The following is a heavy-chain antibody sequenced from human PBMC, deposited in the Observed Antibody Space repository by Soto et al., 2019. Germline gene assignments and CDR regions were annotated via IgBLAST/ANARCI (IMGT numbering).Heavy chain of an antibody. CDR3: XXXXXXXXXXXXTCGY. CDR1: GFTFSSYV. J-gene: IGHJ4*02. CDR2: IWYDGSNK. V-gene: IGHV3-33*01. D-gene: IGHD1-26*01. Sequence: QVQLVESGGGVVQPGRSLRLSCAASGFTFSSYVMHWVRQAPGKGLEWVAVIWYDGSNKYYADSVKGRFTISRDNSKXXXXXXXXXXXXXXXXXXXXXXXXXXXXXXXXTCGYWGQGTLVTVSS.